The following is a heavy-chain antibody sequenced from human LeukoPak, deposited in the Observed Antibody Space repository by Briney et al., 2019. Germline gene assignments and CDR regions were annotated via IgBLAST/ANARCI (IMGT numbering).Heavy chain of an antibody. CDR3: ARSSPFVVVVAAKNWFDP. D-gene: IGHD2-15*01. CDR1: GYTFTIYA. Sequence: ASVTVSFTASGYTFTIYAMHWVRQAPGQRLEWMGWINAGNGNTKYSQKFQGRVTITRDTSASTAYMELSSLRSEDTAVYYCARSSPFVVVVAAKNWFDPWGQGTLVTVSS. CDR2: INAGNGNT. V-gene: IGHV1-3*01. J-gene: IGHJ5*02.